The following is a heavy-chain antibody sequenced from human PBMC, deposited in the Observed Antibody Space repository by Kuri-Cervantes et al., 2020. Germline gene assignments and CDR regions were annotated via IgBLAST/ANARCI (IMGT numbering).Heavy chain of an antibody. CDR3: AIYSSSWYGVDY. V-gene: IGHV4-61*01. J-gene: IGHJ4*02. CDR1: GGSVNSGSYY. Sequence: SETLSLTCTVSGGSVNSGSYYWSWIPQPPGKGLEWIGEINHSGSTNYNPSLKSRVTISVDTSKNQFSLKLSSVTAADTAVYSCAIYSSSWYGVDYWGQGTLVTVSS. D-gene: IGHD6-13*01. CDR2: INHSGST.